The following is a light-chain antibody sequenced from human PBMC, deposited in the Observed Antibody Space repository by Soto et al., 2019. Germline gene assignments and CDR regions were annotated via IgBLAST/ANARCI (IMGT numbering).Light chain of an antibody. CDR3: QQYNSYSMYS. V-gene: IGKV1-5*03. CDR1: QSFTKW. Sequence: DIQMTQSPSTLSASVGDRVTITCRASQSFTKWLAWYQQKPGRAPKLLIYEASSLEAGVPSRYSGSGSGTEFNLTISRLQPDDSATYYCQQYNSYSMYSFGQGTKLETK. J-gene: IGKJ2*03. CDR2: EAS.